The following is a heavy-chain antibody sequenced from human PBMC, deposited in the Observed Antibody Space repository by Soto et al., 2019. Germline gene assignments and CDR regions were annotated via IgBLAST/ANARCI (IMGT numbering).Heavy chain of an antibody. CDR2: IDPSDSYT. V-gene: IGHV5-10-1*01. Sequence: XESLKISCKGSGYSFTSYWISWVRQMPGKGLEWMGRIDPSDSYTNYSPSFQGHVTISADKSISTAYLQWSSLKASDTAMYYCARQYNWNYDGAFDIWGQGKMVTVSS. CDR1: GYSFTSYW. CDR3: ARQYNWNYDGAFDI. J-gene: IGHJ3*02. D-gene: IGHD1-7*01.